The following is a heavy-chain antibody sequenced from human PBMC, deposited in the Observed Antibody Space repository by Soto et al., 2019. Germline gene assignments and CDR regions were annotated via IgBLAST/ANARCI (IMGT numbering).Heavy chain of an antibody. V-gene: IGHV3-74*01. CDR1: GFTFSSYW. CDR3: GRVGGSHSFDF. J-gene: IGHJ4*02. Sequence: GGSLRLSCAASGFTFSSYWLHWVRQAPGKGLVWISLIDNEGTYTNYADSVTGRFTVSRDNAKNTLFLQMDSLGVEDTALYYCGRVGGSHSFDFWGQGIPVTVSS. CDR2: IDNEGTYT. D-gene: IGHD3-10*01.